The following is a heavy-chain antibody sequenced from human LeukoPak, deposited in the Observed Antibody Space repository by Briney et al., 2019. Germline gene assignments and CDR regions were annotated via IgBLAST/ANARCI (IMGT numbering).Heavy chain of an antibody. CDR3: ARHQISSKSSSWHFDAFDI. CDR2: IYYTGST. V-gene: IGHV4-59*01. Sequence: SETLSLTCTVSGGSISRDYWSWIRQPPGKGLEWIGYIYYTGSTNYNPSLKSRVTISVDTSKNQFSLKLSSVTAADTAVYYCARHQISSKSSSWHFDAFDIWGQGTMVTVSS. J-gene: IGHJ3*02. D-gene: IGHD6-13*01. CDR1: GGSISRDY.